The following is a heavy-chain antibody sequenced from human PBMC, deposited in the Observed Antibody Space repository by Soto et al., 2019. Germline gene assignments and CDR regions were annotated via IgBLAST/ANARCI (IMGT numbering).Heavy chain of an antibody. J-gene: IGHJ6*02. CDR1: GYTFTGYY. CDR3: ARDRLRFLEWLAPNPYYYYGMDV. CDR2: INPNSGGT. D-gene: IGHD3-3*01. Sequence: ASVKVSCKASGYTFTGYYMHWLRQAPGQGLEWMGWINPNSGGTNYAQKFQGWVTMTRDTSISTAYMELSRLRSDDTAVYYCARDRLRFLEWLAPNPYYYYGMDVWGQGTTVTV. V-gene: IGHV1-2*04.